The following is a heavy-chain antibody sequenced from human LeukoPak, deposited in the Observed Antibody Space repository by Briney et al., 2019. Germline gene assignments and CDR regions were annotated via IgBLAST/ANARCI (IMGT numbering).Heavy chain of an antibody. CDR3: ARERVWDSYGLGY. Sequence: PSETLSLTCTVSGGSVSSGSCYWSWIRQPPGKGLEWIGYIYYSGSTNYNPSLKSRVTISVDTSKNQFSLKLSSVTAADTAVYYCARERVWDSYGLGYWGQGTLVTVSS. D-gene: IGHD5-18*01. CDR2: IYYSGST. J-gene: IGHJ4*02. CDR1: GGSVSSGSCY. V-gene: IGHV4-61*01.